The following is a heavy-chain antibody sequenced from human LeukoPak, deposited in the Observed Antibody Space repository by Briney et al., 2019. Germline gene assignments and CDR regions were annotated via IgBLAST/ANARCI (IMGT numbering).Heavy chain of an antibody. V-gene: IGHV4-39*01. D-gene: IGHD6-19*01. CDR2: IFQSGST. Sequence: SETLSLTCTVSRGSISSTYYYWGWIRQPPGKGREWIGSIFQSGSTYYSPSLRSRVTIYVDTSKNQFSLNLSSLTAADTAVYYCAVRIAVTGKYYFAYWGQGTLVTVSS. CDR3: AVRIAVTGKYYFAY. CDR1: RGSISSTYYY. J-gene: IGHJ4*02.